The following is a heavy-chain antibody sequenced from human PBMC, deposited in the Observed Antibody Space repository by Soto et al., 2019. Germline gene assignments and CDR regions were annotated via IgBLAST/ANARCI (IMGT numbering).Heavy chain of an antibody. Sequence: QVQLQESGPGLVKPSETLSLTCTVSGGSISSYYWSWIRQSPGKGLEWITHIYNSGTTNYNPSLKSRFTISVDTSKNQFSLMLRSVTAADTAVYYCATDYGDYVGAFDIWGQGTLVTVSS. CDR2: IYNSGTT. J-gene: IGHJ3*02. D-gene: IGHD4-17*01. V-gene: IGHV4-59*01. CDR3: ATDYGDYVGAFDI. CDR1: GGSISSYY.